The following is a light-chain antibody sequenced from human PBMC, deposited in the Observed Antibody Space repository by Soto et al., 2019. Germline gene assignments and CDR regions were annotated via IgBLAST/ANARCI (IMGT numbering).Light chain of an antibody. Sequence: EIVLTQSPGTLSLSPGETATLSCRASQTIGSTYLAWYQQKPGQAPRLLIFGTASRATGIPDRFSGSGSWTAFTLIIISLEPEDFAVYYCQQYANSPPLTFGGGTKVEIK. J-gene: IGKJ4*01. CDR2: GTA. CDR1: QTIGSTY. CDR3: QQYANSPPLT. V-gene: IGKV3-20*01.